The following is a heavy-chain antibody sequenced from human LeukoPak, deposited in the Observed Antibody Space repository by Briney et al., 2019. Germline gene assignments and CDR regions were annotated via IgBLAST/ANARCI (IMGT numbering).Heavy chain of an antibody. D-gene: IGHD2-2*01. J-gene: IGHJ4*02. CDR3: AREGNIRRYCSSTSCYGSDVDY. CDR2: INHSGTT. V-gene: IGHV4-34*01. Sequence: SETLSLTCAVYGGSFSDYWYAWIRQSPGKGLEWMGEINHSGTTTYIPSLKSRVSMSVDTSKNQLSLSLRSVTAADTAVYYCAREGNIRRYCSSTSCYGSDVDYWGQGTLVTVSS. CDR1: GGSFSDYW.